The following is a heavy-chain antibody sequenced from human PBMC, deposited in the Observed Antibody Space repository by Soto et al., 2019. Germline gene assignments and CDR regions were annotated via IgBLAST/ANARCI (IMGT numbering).Heavy chain of an antibody. CDR1: GVSFSDST. J-gene: IGHJ4*02. V-gene: IGHV1-69*04. CDR3: GTDSVSDWRPGVGY. CDR2: IIPILGIP. D-gene: IGHD6-19*01. Sequence: QVLLVQSGAEVKKPGSSVKVSCKASGVSFSDSTISWVRQAPGQGLEWMGKIIPILGIPNFAQKFQGRVTSTGDKSARTAYMGLSSLRSEDTAVYYCGTDSVSDWRPGVGYWGQGTLVTVSS.